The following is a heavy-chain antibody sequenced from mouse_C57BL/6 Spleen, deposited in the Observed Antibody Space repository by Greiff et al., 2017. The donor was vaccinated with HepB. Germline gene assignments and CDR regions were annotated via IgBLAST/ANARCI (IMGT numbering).Heavy chain of an antibody. CDR1: GFTFSSYA. CDR3: ARERVVVATDYAMDY. CDR2: ISDGGSYT. J-gene: IGHJ4*01. D-gene: IGHD1-1*01. V-gene: IGHV5-4*01. Sequence: EVKLVESGGGLVKPGGSLKLSCAASGFTFSSYAMSWVRQTPEKRLEWVATISDGGSYTYYPDNVKGRFTISRDNAKNNLYLQMSHLKSEDTAMYYCARERVVVATDYAMDYWGQGTSVTVSS.